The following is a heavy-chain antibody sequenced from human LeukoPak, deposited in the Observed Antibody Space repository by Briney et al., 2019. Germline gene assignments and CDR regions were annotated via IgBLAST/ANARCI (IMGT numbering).Heavy chain of an antibody. CDR2: IGSTGSWI. D-gene: IGHD3-22*01. V-gene: IGHV3-21*06. J-gene: IGHJ4*01. Sequence: GGSLRLSCAASGITFGDFTMHWVRQAPGKGLEWVSCIGSTGSWIYYADSVKGRFTISRDNSKNSLFLQMNSLTAEDTAVYYCATLWLRVEAGDYWGHGTPVTVSS. CDR1: GITFGDFT. CDR3: ATLWLRVEAGDY.